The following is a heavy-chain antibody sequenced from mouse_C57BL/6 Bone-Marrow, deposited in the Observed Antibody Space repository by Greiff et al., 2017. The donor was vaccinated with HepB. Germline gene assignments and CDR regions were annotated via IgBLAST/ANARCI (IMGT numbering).Heavy chain of an antibody. J-gene: IGHJ1*03. D-gene: IGHD1-1*01. CDR1: GYSITSGYY. CDR2: ISYDGSN. V-gene: IGHV3-6*01. CDR3: ARDYYGFPYWYFDV. Sequence: DVKLQESGPGLVKPSQSLSLTCSVTGYSITSGYYWNWIRQFPGNKLEWMGYISYDGSNNYNPSLKNRISITRDTSKNQFFLKLNSVTTEDTATYYCARDYYGFPYWYFDVWGTGTTVTVSS.